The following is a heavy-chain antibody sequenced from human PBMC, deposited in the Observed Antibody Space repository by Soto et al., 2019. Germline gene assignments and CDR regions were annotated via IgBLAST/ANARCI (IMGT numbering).Heavy chain of an antibody. CDR2: IYYSGST. CDR3: ARCPFTVGEIFGYYYMDV. CDR1: GGSISSSSYY. V-gene: IGHV4-39*01. D-gene: IGHD3-16*01. Sequence: SETLSLTCTVSGGSISSSSYYWGWIRQPPGKGLEWIGSIYYSGSTYYNPSLKSRVTISVETSKNQFSLKLSSVTAADTAVYYCARCPFTVGEIFGYYYMDVWGKGTTVTVSS. J-gene: IGHJ6*03.